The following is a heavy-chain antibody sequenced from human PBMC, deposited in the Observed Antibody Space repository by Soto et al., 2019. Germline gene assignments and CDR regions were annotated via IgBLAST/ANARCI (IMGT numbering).Heavy chain of an antibody. J-gene: IGHJ6*02. Sequence: EVQLVEAGGGVVQPGGSLRLSCAASGFTFSSYAMHWVRQAPGKGLEYVSAISSNGGSTYYANSVKGRFTISRDNSKNTLYLQMGSLRAEDMAVYYCARDKDYDSSGYYYGGMDVWGQGTTVTVSS. D-gene: IGHD3-22*01. CDR2: ISSNGGST. V-gene: IGHV3-64*01. CDR3: ARDKDYDSSGYYYGGMDV. CDR1: GFTFSSYA.